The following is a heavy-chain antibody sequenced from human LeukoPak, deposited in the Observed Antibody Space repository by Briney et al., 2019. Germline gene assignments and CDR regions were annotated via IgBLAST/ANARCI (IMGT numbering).Heavy chain of an antibody. D-gene: IGHD3-22*01. CDR3: ARDKAATVRYYDSSGYFNWFDP. J-gene: IGHJ5*02. V-gene: IGHV1-2*02. CDR1: GYTFTGYY. CDR2: INPNSGGT. Sequence: ASVKVSCKASGYTFTGYYMHWVRQAPGQGLEWMGWINPNSGGTNYAQRFQGRVTMTRDTSISTAYMELSRLRSDDTAVYYCARDKAATVRYYDSSGYFNWFDPWGQGTLVTVSS.